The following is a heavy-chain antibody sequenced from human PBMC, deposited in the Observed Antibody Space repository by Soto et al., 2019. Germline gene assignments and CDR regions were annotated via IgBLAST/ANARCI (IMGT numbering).Heavy chain of an antibody. Sequence: GGSLRLSCAASGFTFSGYSVNWVRQAPGKGLEWVSYISSGSKTIYYAESVKGRFTVSRDNARNSQYLQMNSLRDEDTAVYYCAREDILGVRSFDDWGQGTLVTVAS. D-gene: IGHD3-9*01. CDR2: ISSGSKTI. V-gene: IGHV3-48*02. J-gene: IGHJ4*02. CDR3: AREDILGVRSFDD. CDR1: GFTFSGYS.